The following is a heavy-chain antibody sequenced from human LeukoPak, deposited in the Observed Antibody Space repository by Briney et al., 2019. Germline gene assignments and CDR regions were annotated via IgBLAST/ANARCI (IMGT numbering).Heavy chain of an antibody. Sequence: SETLSLTCTVSGGSISSYYWSWIRQPPGKGLEWIGYIYYSGTTSYNPSLKSRVTISVDTSKNQFSLNLRSETAADTAIYYCARRQYYDSSGYWYYFDYWGRGILVTVSS. CDR1: GGSISSYY. CDR3: ARRQYYDSSGYWYYFDY. CDR2: IYYSGTT. D-gene: IGHD3-22*01. J-gene: IGHJ4*02. V-gene: IGHV4-59*08.